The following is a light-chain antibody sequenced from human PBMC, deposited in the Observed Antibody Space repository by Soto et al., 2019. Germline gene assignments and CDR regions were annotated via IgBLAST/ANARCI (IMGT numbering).Light chain of an antibody. J-gene: IGKJ5*01. CDR3: QQSYSTPT. V-gene: IGKV1-39*01. Sequence: DIQMTQSPSSLSASVGDRVTIPCRASQSISSYLNGYQQKPGKAPKLLIYAASSLQSGVPSRFSGSGSGTDFTLTISSLQPEDFATYYCQQSYSTPTFGQGTRLEIK. CDR1: QSISSY. CDR2: AAS.